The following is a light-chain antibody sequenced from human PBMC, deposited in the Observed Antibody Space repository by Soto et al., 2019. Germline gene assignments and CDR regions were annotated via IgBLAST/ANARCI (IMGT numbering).Light chain of an antibody. J-gene: IGKJ1*01. CDR3: QQYGGSPRT. V-gene: IGKV3-20*01. CDR2: GAS. CDR1: QSVNSIY. Sequence: EIVLTQSPGTLSLSPGERATLSCRASQSVNSIYLAWYQQKPGQAPRLLISGASSRATGIPDRSSGSGSGTDSTLTISGLEPEDFAVYYCQQYGGSPRTFGQGTKVDIK.